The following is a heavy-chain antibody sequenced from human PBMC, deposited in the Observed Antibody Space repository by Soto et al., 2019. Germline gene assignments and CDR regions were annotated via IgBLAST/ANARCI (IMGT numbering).Heavy chain of an antibody. J-gene: IGHJ4*02. CDR1: GFTFSTYG. V-gene: IGHV3-30*18. CDR3: AKEGGYSGWYEGFDY. D-gene: IGHD6-19*01. CDR2: ISYDGSNK. Sequence: QVQLVESGGGVVQPGRSLRLSCAASGFTFSTYGMHWVRQAPGKGLEWVAHISYDGSNKYYADSLKGRFTISRDNSKNTLYLQMNSLRAEDSAVYYCAKEGGYSGWYEGFDYWGQGTLVTVSS.